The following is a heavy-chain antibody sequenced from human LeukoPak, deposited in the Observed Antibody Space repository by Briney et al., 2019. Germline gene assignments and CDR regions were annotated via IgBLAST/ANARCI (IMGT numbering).Heavy chain of an antibody. CDR3: AKDGDSTGYYSSYYNHMDV. D-gene: IGHD3-22*01. J-gene: IGHJ6*03. CDR1: GFIFSTYG. Sequence: PGGSLRLSCAASGFIFSTYGFHWVRQAPGKGLEWVTFIRFDGGKKNYADSVKGRFPISRHNSKNTVYLQMNSLRAEDTAIYYCAKDGDSTGYYSSYYNHMDVWGKGTSVTISS. V-gene: IGHV3-30*02. CDR2: IRFDGGKK.